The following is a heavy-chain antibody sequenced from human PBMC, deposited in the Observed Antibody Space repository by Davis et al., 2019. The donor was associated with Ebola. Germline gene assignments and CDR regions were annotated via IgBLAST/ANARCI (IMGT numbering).Heavy chain of an antibody. CDR3: ARKDFGDYAYSDY. D-gene: IGHD4-17*01. CDR1: GFTFSDYY. J-gene: IGHJ4*02. V-gene: IGHV3-11*01. Sequence: GESLKISCAASGFTFSDYYMSWIRQAPGKGLEWVAYLSGRGTTIYYADSVKGRFTISRDNAKNSLFLQLNSLRADDTAVYYCARKDFGDYAYSDYWGQGTLVTVSS. CDR2: LSGRGTTI.